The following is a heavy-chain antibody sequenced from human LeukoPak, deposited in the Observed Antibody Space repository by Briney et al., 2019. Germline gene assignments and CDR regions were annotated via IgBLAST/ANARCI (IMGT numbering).Heavy chain of an antibody. D-gene: IGHD3-22*01. V-gene: IGHV4-59*01. CDR3: ARAYYYDSSGYYLPPSYYFDY. J-gene: IGHJ4*02. CDR1: GSSISSYY. CDR2: ICYSGST. Sequence: SETLSLTCTVSGSSISSYYWSWIRQPPGKGLEWIGYICYSGSTNYNPSLKSRVTISVDTSKNQFSLKLSSVTAADTAVYYCARAYYYDSSGYYLPPSYYFDYWGQGTLVTVSS.